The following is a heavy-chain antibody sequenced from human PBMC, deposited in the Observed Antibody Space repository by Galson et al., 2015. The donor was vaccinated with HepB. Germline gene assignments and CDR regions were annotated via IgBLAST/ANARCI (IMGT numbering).Heavy chain of an antibody. J-gene: IGHJ6*03. CDR2: IRSKAYGGTT. CDR1: GFTFGDYA. V-gene: IGHV3-49*03. Sequence: SLRLSCAASGFTFGDYAMSWFRQAPGKGLEWVGFIRSKAYGGTTEYAASVKGRFTISRDDSKSIAYLQMNSLKTEDTAVYYCTSRDGPNGDSSDMDVWGKGTTVTVSS. D-gene: IGHD2-21*02. CDR3: TSRDGPNGDSSDMDV.